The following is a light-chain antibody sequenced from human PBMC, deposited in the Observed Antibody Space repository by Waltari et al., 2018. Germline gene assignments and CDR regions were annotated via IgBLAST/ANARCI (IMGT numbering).Light chain of an antibody. CDR3: QAWDSSTGVV. Sequence: SSELPQPPPVSVSPGQPPSIPRPGDTWGDKYPSWYQQKPGQSPVLVIYQDSKRPSGIPERFSGSNSGNTATLTISGTQAMDEADYYCQAWDSSTGVVFGGGTKLTVL. CDR2: QDS. CDR1: TWGDKY. V-gene: IGLV3-1*01. J-gene: IGLJ2*01.